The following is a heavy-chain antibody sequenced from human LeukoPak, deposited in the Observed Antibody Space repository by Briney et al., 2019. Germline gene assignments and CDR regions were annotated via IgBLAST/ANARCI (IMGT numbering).Heavy chain of an antibody. D-gene: IGHD2-2*01. V-gene: IGHV3-48*03. J-gene: IGHJ3*02. CDR2: ISSGGSTI. CDR3: ARDLSFARGVFDI. Sequence: PGGSLRLSCAASGFTFSNYEMNWVRQAPGNGLEWVSYISSGGSTIYYADSVKGRFTISRDNAKNSLYLQMNSLRGEDTAVYYCARDLSFARGVFDIGGEGTMVTVS. CDR1: GFTFSNYE.